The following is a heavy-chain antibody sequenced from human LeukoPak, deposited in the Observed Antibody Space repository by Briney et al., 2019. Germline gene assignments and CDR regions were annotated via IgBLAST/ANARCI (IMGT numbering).Heavy chain of an antibody. V-gene: IGHV1-2*02. D-gene: IGHD6-19*01. CDR1: GYTFTGYH. J-gene: IGHJ4*02. Sequence: ASVKVSCKASGYTFTGYHMHWVRQAPGQGLEWMGWINPNSGGTNYAQKFQGRVTMTRDTSISTAYMELSRLRSNDTAVYYCASPGYSSGWYLDYWGQGTLVTVSS. CDR2: INPNSGGT. CDR3: ASPGYSSGWYLDY.